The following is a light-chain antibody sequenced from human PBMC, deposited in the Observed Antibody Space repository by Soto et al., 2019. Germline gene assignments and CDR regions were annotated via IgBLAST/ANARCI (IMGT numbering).Light chain of an antibody. J-gene: IGKJ1*01. V-gene: IGKV3-15*01. CDR3: QQYDSWPWT. CDR1: QSFRGL. CDR2: GAS. Sequence: EVVLTQSPVTLSLSPGERATLSCRASQSFRGLLAWYQQKPGQAPRLLIHGASTRAPGFPARFSGSGSGTDFTLTISSLQSEDFAVYYCQQYDSWPWTFGQGTKVDIK.